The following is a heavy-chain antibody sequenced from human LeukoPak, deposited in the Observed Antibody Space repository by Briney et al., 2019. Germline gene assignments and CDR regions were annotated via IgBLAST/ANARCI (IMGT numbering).Heavy chain of an antibody. J-gene: IGHJ5*02. CDR2: INPSGGSA. V-gene: IGHV1-46*01. D-gene: IGHD4-17*01. Sequence: ASVKVSCKASGYTFTSYYMHWVRQAPGQGLEWMGIINPSGGSASYAQKFQGRATMTRDTSTSTVYMELSSLRAEDTAVYYCARDSSDGDYEVGLDPWGQGTLVTVSS. CDR3: ARDSSDGDYEVGLDP. CDR1: GYTFTSYY.